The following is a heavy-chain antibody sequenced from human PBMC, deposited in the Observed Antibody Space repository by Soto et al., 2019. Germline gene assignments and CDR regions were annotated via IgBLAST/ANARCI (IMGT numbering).Heavy chain of an antibody. Sequence: GGSLRLSGAASGFTFSAYWMSWVRQTPGKGLEWVANIKHDGSEKYYVDSVKGRFTISRDNAKNSLFLEMNSLRAEDTAVFYCAIITRGFSMDVWGQGTTVTVSS. CDR2: IKHDGSEK. V-gene: IGHV3-7*01. CDR3: AIITRGFSMDV. J-gene: IGHJ6*02. CDR1: GFTFSAYW. D-gene: IGHD1-20*01.